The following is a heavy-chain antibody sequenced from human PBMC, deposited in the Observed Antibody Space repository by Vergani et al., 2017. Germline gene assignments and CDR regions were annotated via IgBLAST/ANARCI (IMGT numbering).Heavy chain of an antibody. CDR1: GFTFSDYY. V-gene: IGHV4-34*01. CDR3: ARDPASWFGELLVPSNNWFDP. D-gene: IGHD3-10*01. CDR2: INHSGST. J-gene: IGHJ5*02. Sequence: QVQLVESGGGLVKPGGSLRLSCAASGFTFSDYYMSWIRQPPGKGLEWIGEINHSGSTNYNPSLKSRVTISVDTSKNQFSLKLSSVTAADTAVYYCARDPASWFGELLVPSNNWFDPWGQGTLVTVSS.